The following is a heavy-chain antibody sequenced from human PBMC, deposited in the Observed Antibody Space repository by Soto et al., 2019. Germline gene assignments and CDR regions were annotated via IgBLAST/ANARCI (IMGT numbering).Heavy chain of an antibody. D-gene: IGHD1-20*01. CDR1: GFTFSSYA. J-gene: IGHJ6*02. V-gene: IGHV3-30-3*01. Sequence: GGSLRLSCAASGFTFSSYAMHWVRQAPGKGLEWVAVISYDGSNKYYADSVKGRFTISRDNSKNTLYLQMNSLRAEDTAVYYCARDQWYNYGMDVWGQGTTVTVSS. CDR3: ARDQWYNYGMDV. CDR2: ISYDGSNK.